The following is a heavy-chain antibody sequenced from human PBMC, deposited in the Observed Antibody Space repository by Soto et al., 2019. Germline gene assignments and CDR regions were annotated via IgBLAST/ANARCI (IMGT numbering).Heavy chain of an antibody. J-gene: IGHJ4*02. D-gene: IGHD6-19*01. Sequence: KPSETLSLTCSFPGGSIIGSYWSWIRQSPGKGLEWLGYVYYTGSTNYSPSLRSRVSISVDTSKNEFSLRLSSVTAADTAVYFCARSVAVPGAHIDYWGQRTQVTVSS. CDR1: GGSIIGSY. V-gene: IGHV4-59*01. CDR3: ARSVAVPGAHIDY. CDR2: VYYTGST.